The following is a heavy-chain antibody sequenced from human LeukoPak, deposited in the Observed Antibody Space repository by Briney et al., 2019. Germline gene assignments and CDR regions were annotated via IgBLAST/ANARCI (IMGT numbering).Heavy chain of an antibody. CDR1: GDSISSRSHY. D-gene: IGHD3-3*01. Sequence: SETLSLICTVSGDSISSRSHYWGWIRQPPGKGLEWIGTIYYSGCTYYNPSLKSRVTISVDTSKNQFSLNLTSVTAADTAVYYCARGRITIFGVAFYFDYWGQGTLVTVSS. J-gene: IGHJ4*02. V-gene: IGHV4-39*07. CDR3: ARGRITIFGVAFYFDY. CDR2: IYYSGCT.